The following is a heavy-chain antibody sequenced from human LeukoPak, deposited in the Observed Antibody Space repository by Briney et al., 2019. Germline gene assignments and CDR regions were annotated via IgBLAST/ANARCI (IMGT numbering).Heavy chain of an antibody. J-gene: IGHJ4*02. CDR3: ARTLDSSYGFDY. D-gene: IGHD5-18*01. Sequence: SVKVSCKASGGTFSSYAISWVRQAPGQGLEWMGGIIPIFGTANYAQKFQGRVTITADESTSTAYMELSSPRSEDTAVYYCARTLDSSYGFDYWGQGTLVTVSS. V-gene: IGHV1-69*01. CDR1: GGTFSSYA. CDR2: IIPIFGTA.